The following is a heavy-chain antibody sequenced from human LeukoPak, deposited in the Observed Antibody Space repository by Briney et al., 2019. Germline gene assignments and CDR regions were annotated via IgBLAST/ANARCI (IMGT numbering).Heavy chain of an antibody. J-gene: IGHJ4*02. V-gene: IGHV1-2*02. CDR2: INPNSGGT. Sequence: ASVNVSCKASGYTFTGYYMNWVRQAPGQGLEWMGWINPNSGGTNYAQKFQGRVTMTRDTSISTAYMELSRLRSDDTAVYYCARVKEDIVVVPAAAFDYWGQGTLVTVSS. CDR3: ARVKEDIVVVPAAAFDY. D-gene: IGHD2-2*01. CDR1: GYTFTGYY.